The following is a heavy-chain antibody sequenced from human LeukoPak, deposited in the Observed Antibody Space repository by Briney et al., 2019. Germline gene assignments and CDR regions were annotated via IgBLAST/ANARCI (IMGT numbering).Heavy chain of an antibody. J-gene: IGHJ4*02. CDR1: GYTFTGYY. Sequence: ASVKVSCKASGYTFTGYYMHWVRQAPGQGLEWMGWINPNSGGTNYAQKFQGRVTMTRDTSTSTAYMELRSLRSDDTAVYYCARGGYYDSSGYHQFDYWGQGTLVTVSS. D-gene: IGHD3-22*01. V-gene: IGHV1-2*02. CDR3: ARGGYYDSSGYHQFDY. CDR2: INPNSGGT.